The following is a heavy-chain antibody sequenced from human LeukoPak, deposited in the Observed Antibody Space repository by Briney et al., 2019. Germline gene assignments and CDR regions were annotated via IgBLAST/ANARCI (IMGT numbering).Heavy chain of an antibody. CDR1: GFTFSGYT. V-gene: IGHV3-48*02. CDR3: ARGNYYDSSGYHSGPDS. D-gene: IGHD3-22*01. CDR2: ISSRSTTI. Sequence: GGSLRLSCEASGFTFSGYTMNWVRQAPGKGLDWVSYISSRSTTIYYADSVKGRFTVSRDNAKNSLFLQMNSLRDEDTAVYYCARGNYYDSSGYHSGPDSWGQGTLVTVSS. J-gene: IGHJ5*01.